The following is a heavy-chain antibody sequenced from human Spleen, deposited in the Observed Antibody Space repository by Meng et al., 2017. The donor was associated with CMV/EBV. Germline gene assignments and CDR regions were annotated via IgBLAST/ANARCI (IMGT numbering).Heavy chain of an antibody. V-gene: IGHV4-30-4*08. CDR2: IYYSGST. J-gene: IGHJ6*02. CDR1: GGSISSGDYY. D-gene: IGHD5-12*01. Sequence: SETLSLTCTVSGGSISSGDYYWSWIRQPPGKGLEWIGYIYYSGSTYYNPSLKSRVTISVDTSKNQFSLKLSSVTAADTAVYYCARVGAIVATNIYGMDVWGRGTTVTVSS. CDR3: ARVGAIVATNIYGMDV.